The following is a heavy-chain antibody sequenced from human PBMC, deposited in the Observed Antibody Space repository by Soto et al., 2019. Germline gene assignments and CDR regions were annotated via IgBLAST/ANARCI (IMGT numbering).Heavy chain of an antibody. CDR1: GNTFTNFC. D-gene: IGHD2-2*01. V-gene: IGHV1-18*01. CDR3: ARVIPGAEAWFDP. Sequence: ASVEVSCKASGNTFTNFCVTWVRQAPGQGLEWMGWISAYTDDPNYAQKFQGRVTMTIDTSTSTAYLDLRSLTSDDTAVYYCARVIPGAEAWFDPWGQGTLVTVSS. J-gene: IGHJ5*02. CDR2: ISAYTDDP.